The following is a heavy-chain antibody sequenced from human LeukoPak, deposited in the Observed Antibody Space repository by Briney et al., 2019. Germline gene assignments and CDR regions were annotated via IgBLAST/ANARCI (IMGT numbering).Heavy chain of an antibody. CDR2: IWYDGSNQ. V-gene: IGHV3-33*01. CDR1: GFTFSSYG. J-gene: IGHJ4*02. Sequence: GGSLRLSCAASGFTFSSYGMHWVRQAPGKGLEWVAVIWYDGSNQYYADSVKGRFTITRDNSKNTLYLQMNRLRTEDTAVYYCARGTMVRGVIRTPFDYWGQGTLVTVSS. D-gene: IGHD3-10*01. CDR3: ARGTMVRGVIRTPFDY.